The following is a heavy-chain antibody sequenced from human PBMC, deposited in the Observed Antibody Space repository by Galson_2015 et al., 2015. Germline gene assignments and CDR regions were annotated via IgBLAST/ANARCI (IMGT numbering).Heavy chain of an antibody. D-gene: IGHD3-10*01. J-gene: IGHJ6*03. CDR1: GFTLSKLS. Sequence: SVKVSCKVSGFTLSKLSIHWVRQAPGKGLEWMGGSDPEDGETVYAQNLQGRLTMTEDTTTDAAYMELASLRSEDTAVYFCATIRWFRGENYSHYYSMDVWGTGTTVTVSS. CDR3: ATIRWFRGENYSHYYSMDV. V-gene: IGHV1-24*01. CDR2: SDPEDGET.